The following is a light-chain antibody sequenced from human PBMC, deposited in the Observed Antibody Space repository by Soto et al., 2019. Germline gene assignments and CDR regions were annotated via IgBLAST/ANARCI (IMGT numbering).Light chain of an antibody. V-gene: IGLV1-51*02. Sequence: QSVLTQPPSVSAAPGQKVTISCSGSSSNIGDNYVSWYQQLPGTAPKLLIYENSKRPSGIHDRFSGSRAGTSATLGITGLQTGDEADYYCGTWDSSLSAWLFGGGTKLTVL. J-gene: IGLJ3*02. CDR2: ENS. CDR3: GTWDSSLSAWL. CDR1: SSNIGDNY.